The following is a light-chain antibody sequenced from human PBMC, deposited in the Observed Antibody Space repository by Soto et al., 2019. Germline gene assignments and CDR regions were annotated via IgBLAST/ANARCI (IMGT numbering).Light chain of an antibody. CDR1: QDISNY. J-gene: IGKJ2*01. Sequence: DIQMTQSPSSLSASVGDRVTITCQASQDISNYLNWYQQKPGKAPKLLIYDASNLETGVPSRFSGSGSGTDFIFTISSLQPEDIATYYCQQYDNLPPYTFGQGTKLEIE. CDR3: QQYDNLPPYT. V-gene: IGKV1-33*01. CDR2: DAS.